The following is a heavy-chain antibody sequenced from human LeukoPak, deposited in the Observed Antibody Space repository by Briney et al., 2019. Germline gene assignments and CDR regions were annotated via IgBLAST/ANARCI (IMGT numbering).Heavy chain of an antibody. CDR2: IYPGDSDT. D-gene: IGHD3-22*01. CDR1: GYSFTTYW. J-gene: IGHJ4*02. V-gene: IGHV5-51*01. Sequence: GESLKISCMGSGYSFTTYWIGWVRQRAGKGLEWMGIIYPGDSDTRYIPSFQSQVTSSADKSISIPYLQWSILKGSGPAMVCGARQPGYSHDSSGYLDRDYWGQGTLVTVSP. CDR3: ARQPGYSHDSSGYLDRDY.